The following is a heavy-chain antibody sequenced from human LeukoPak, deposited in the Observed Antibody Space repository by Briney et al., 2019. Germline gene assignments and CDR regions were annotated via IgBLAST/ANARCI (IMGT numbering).Heavy chain of an antibody. Sequence: SETLSLTCTVSGGSITNFYWSWIRQPPGGGLEYIGYIYYSGSTNYNPSLKSRVTISVDTSKNQFSLKLNSVSAADTVVYFCARLSRLTLIRGVTGYHSLDVWGKGTKVTVSS. CDR2: IYYSGST. CDR3: ARLSRLTLIRGVTGYHSLDV. D-gene: IGHD3-10*01. J-gene: IGHJ6*04. CDR1: GGSITNFY. V-gene: IGHV4-59*01.